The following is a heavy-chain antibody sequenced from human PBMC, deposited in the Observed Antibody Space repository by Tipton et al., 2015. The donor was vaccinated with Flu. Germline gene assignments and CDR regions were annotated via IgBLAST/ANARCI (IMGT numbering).Heavy chain of an antibody. V-gene: IGHV5-51*03. CDR1: GFSFTNYW. CDR2: IYPRDSDT. CDR3: AKSDTHDARGRPPLVFDI. D-gene: IGHD5-18*01. Sequence: QLVQSGAELRKPGESLKISCKGSGFSFTNYWIAWVRQMPGKGLEWMGNIYPRDSDTRYSPSFQGQVTISADKFISTAYLQWSSLKASDTAMYFCAKSDTHDARGRPPLVFDIWGQGTMVTVSS. J-gene: IGHJ3*02.